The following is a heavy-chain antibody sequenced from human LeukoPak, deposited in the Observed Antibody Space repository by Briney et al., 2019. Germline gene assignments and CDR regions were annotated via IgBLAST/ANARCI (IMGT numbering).Heavy chain of an antibody. J-gene: IGHJ1*01. CDR3: AKDRRSSSGTPKYFQH. D-gene: IGHD6-19*01. CDR2: INPDGSTT. V-gene: IGHV3-74*01. CDR1: GFTLSGYW. Sequence: GGSLRLSCTASGFTLSGYWIHWVRQAPGKGLVWVARINPDGSTTNYADSVKGRFTVSRDDAKNTLYLQMNSLRAEDTAVYYCAKDRRSSSGTPKYFQHWGQGTLVTVSS.